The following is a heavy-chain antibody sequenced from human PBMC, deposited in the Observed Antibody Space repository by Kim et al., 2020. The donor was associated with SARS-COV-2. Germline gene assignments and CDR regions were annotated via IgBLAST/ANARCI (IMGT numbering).Heavy chain of an antibody. D-gene: IGHD3-16*01. CDR3: ARILYDYVWGSYCDFDY. Sequence: SGPTLVNPTQTLTLTCTFSGFSLSTSGMCVSWIRQPPGKALEWLALIDWDDDKYYSTSLKTRLTISKDTSKNQVVLTMTNMDPVDTATCYCARILYDYVWGSYCDFDYWGQGTLVTVSS. J-gene: IGHJ4*02. CDR1: GFSLSTSGMC. CDR2: IDWDDDK. V-gene: IGHV2-70*01.